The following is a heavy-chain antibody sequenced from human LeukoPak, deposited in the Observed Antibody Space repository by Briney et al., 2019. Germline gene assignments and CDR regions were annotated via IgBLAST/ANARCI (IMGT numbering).Heavy chain of an antibody. CDR2: FDPEDGET. V-gene: IGHV1-24*01. D-gene: IGHD2-15*01. J-gene: IGHJ3*02. Sequence: ASVKVSCKVSGYTLTELSMHRVRQAPGKGLEWMGGFDPEDGETIYAQKFRGRVTMTEDTSTDTAYMELSSLRSEDTAVYYCATTIVVVVAATRTDAFDIWGQGTMVTVSS. CDR3: ATTIVVVVAATRTDAFDI. CDR1: GYTLTELS.